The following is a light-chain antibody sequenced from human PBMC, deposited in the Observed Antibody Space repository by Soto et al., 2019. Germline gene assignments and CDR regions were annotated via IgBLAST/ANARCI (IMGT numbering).Light chain of an antibody. CDR1: QSVASN. V-gene: IGKV3-15*01. J-gene: IGKJ4*01. CDR3: HHYNNWPHT. CDR2: GTS. Sequence: DIVMTQSPATLSVSPGERATLSCRASQSVASNLDWYQQRPGQAPRLLIYGTSTRATGVPVRFSGSGSGTEFTLTISSLQSEDVAVYYCHHYNNWPHTFGGGTKVEIK.